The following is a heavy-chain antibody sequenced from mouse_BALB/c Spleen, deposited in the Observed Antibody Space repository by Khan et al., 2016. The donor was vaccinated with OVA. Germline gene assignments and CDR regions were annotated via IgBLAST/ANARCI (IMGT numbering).Heavy chain of an antibody. CDR2: ISPGSGDT. J-gene: IGHJ3*01. Sequence: QVQLQQSGAELARPGASVKLSCKASGYTFTDYYINWVKQRTGQGLEWIGEISPGSGDTYYNEKFKGKATLTADKSSSTAYMQLNSLTSEASAVYFCAIRNYFGYTFAYWGQGTLVTVSA. CDR1: GYTFTDYY. D-gene: IGHD1-2*01. V-gene: IGHV1-77*01. CDR3: AIRNYFGYTFAY.